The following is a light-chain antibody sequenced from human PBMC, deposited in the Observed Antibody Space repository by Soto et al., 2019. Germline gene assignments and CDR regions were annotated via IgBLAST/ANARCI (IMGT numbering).Light chain of an antibody. CDR1: QDISVY. CDR3: QQFDSPLLT. Sequence: DIQMTQSPSSLSASVGDRVTITCQASQDISVYLNWYQQKPGKAPNLLIYDASRLKIGVPSRFSGSGSGTEFTLTVSSLQPEDIATYYCQQFDSPLLTFGGGTKVEIK. J-gene: IGKJ4*01. V-gene: IGKV1-33*01. CDR2: DAS.